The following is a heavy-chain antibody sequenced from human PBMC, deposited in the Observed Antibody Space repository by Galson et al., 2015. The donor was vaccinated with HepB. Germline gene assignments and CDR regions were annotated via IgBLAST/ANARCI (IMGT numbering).Heavy chain of an antibody. V-gene: IGHV3-53*01. D-gene: IGHD4-17*01. CDR1: GFNFNNDW. CDR2: IYPGGYT. Sequence: SLRLSCAASGFNFNNDWMSWVRQAPGKGLEWVSIIYPGGYTNYADSVKGRFTISRDNSKNTLSLQLNSLKPEDTAVYYCARAGTSTAWNYFDYWGQGTLVTVSS. CDR3: ARAGTSTAWNYFDY. J-gene: IGHJ4*02.